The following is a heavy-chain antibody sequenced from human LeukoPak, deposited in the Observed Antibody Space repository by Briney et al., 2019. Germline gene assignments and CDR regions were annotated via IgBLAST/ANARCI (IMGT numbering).Heavy chain of an antibody. CDR3: ATSSYDDYVNENWFAP. V-gene: IGHV1-8*01. J-gene: IGHJ5*02. D-gene: IGHD4-17*01. CDR1: GYTFTTYE. Sequence: ASVKVSCKGSGYTFTTYEINWLRQAPGQGLEWMGWMNPNSGDTGYAQKFQGRVSMTRNTSTSTASMELRNLRSEDTAVYYCATSSYDDYVNENWFAPWGQGTLVTVSS. CDR2: MNPNSGDT.